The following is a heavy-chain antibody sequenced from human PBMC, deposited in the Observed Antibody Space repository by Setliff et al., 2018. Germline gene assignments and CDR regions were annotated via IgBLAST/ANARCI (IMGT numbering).Heavy chain of an antibody. CDR3: ARHASSGLQTFDF. V-gene: IGHV4-34*01. Sequence: SETLSLTCAVYGGSFSGYYWSWIRQPPGKGLEWIGETNHSGSTNYNPSLNSRVTISVDTSKNQFSLKLTSVTAADTAVYYCARHASSGLQTFDFWGQGALVTVSS. J-gene: IGHJ4*02. D-gene: IGHD6-13*01. CDR1: GGSFSGYY. CDR2: TNHSGST.